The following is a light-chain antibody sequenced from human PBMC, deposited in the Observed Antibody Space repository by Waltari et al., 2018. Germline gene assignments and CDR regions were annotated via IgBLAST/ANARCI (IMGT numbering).Light chain of an antibody. CDR2: EVS. CDR1: SSDVGGYNY. Sequence: QSALTQPASVSGSPGQSITISCPGTSSDVGGYNYVSWYQQHPGKAPKLMIYEVSNRPSGVSNRFSGSKSGNTASLTISGLQAEDEADYYCSSYTSSSTLLFGGGTKLTVL. J-gene: IGLJ2*01. V-gene: IGLV2-14*01. CDR3: SSYTSSSTLL.